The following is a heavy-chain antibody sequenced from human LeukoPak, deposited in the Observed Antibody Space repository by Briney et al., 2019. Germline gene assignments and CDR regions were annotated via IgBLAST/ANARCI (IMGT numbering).Heavy chain of an antibody. D-gene: IGHD4-17*01. CDR1: GGSISSGDYY. Sequence: SETLSLTCTVSGGSISSGDYYWSWIRQHPGTGLEWIGYIHYSGSTHYNPSLKSRVIISVDTSKNQFSLKLRSVAAADTAVYYRARSRAGFTVIYFDYWGQGTLVTVSS. J-gene: IGHJ4*02. V-gene: IGHV4-31*03. CDR3: ARSRAGFTVIYFDY. CDR2: IHYSGST.